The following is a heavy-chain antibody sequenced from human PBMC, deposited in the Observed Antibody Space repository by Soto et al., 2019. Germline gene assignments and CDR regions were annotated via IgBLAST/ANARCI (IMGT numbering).Heavy chain of an antibody. V-gene: IGHV6-1*01. Sequence: QVQLQQSGPGLVKPSQTLSLICAISGDSVSSNSAAWNWIRQSPSGGLEWLGRTYYRSKWYADYPLSVRSRIPIIPDTSKNQFSLHLNSVTPEDSAVYYCARYTSSWYLEYWGQGTLVTVSS. J-gene: IGHJ4*02. D-gene: IGHD2-15*01. CDR3: ARYTSSWYLEY. CDR2: TYYRSKWYA. CDR1: GDSVSSNSAA.